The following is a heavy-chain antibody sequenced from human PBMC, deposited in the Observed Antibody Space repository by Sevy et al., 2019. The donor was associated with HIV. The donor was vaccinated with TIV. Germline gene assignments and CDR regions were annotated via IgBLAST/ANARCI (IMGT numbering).Heavy chain of an antibody. CDR2: IRYDGTTK. D-gene: IGHD4-17*01. J-gene: IGHJ3*02. Sequence: GGSLRLSCAASGFTFSSSGMHWVRQAPGKGLEWVTFIRYDGTTKYYADSVKGRFTISRDNSKSTLYLQMNSLRDGDTGVYFCAKLGSTTLTTSDAFDIWGQGTLVTVSS. V-gene: IGHV3-30*02. CDR1: GFTFSSSG. CDR3: AKLGSTTLTTSDAFDI.